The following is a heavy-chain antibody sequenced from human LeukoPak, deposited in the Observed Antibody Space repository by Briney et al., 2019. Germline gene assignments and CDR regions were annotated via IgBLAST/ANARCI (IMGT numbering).Heavy chain of an antibody. J-gene: IGHJ5*02. V-gene: IGHV4-4*02. CDR2: IYHSGST. D-gene: IGHD4-17*01. CDR3: ARAGGLRNWFDP. Sequence: GSLRLSCVASGFTFSNAWMSWVRQAPGKGLEWIGYIYHSGSTYYNPSLKSRVTISVDRSKNQFSLKLSSVTAADTAVYYCARAGGLRNWFDPWGQGTLVTVSS. CDR1: GFTFSNAW.